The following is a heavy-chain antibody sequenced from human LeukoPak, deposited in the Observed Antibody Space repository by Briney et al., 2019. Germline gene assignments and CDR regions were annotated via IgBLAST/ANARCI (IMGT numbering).Heavy chain of an antibody. CDR2: ISRSSNTT. Sequence: GGSLRLSCAASGFTFSIYNMNWVRQAPGKGLEWVSYISRSSNTTYYADSVKGRFTISRDNAKNSLYLQMNSLRVEDTAVYYCARDGYCSSGSCHSFDYWGQGTLVTVSS. D-gene: IGHD2-15*01. CDR3: ARDGYCSSGSCHSFDY. J-gene: IGHJ4*02. V-gene: IGHV3-48*01. CDR1: GFTFSIYN.